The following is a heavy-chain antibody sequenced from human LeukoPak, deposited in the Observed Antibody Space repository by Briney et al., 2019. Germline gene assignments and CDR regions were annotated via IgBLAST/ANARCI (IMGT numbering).Heavy chain of an antibody. CDR3: ARSSPHDSSGYLFDY. J-gene: IGHJ4*01. CDR2: MNPNSGHT. D-gene: IGHD3-22*01. CDR1: GYTFTNYE. Sequence: ASVKVSCKASGYTFTNYEINWGRQATGQGLEWMGWMNPNSGHTGFAQKSEDRVTITRNTSLSTAYMELSSLRSEDTAVYYCARSSPHDSSGYLFDYWGHGTLVTVSS. V-gene: IGHV1-8*03.